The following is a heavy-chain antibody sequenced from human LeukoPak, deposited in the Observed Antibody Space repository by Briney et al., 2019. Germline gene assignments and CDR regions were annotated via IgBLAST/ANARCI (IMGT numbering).Heavy chain of an antibody. D-gene: IGHD6-13*01. V-gene: IGHV3-20*04. CDR3: ARHSSSWLPYYYYYYMDV. CDR2: INWNGGST. J-gene: IGHJ6*03. CDR1: GFTFDDYG. Sequence: PGGSLRLSCAASGFTFDDYGMSWVRQAPGKGLEWVSGINWNGGSTGYADPVKGRFTISRDNAKNSLYLQMNSLRAEDTALYYCARHSSSWLPYYYYYYMDVWGKGTTVTVSS.